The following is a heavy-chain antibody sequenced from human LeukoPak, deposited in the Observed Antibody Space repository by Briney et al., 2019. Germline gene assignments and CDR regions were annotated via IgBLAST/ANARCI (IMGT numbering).Heavy chain of an antibody. CDR1: GITFSSYA. J-gene: IGHJ4*02. Sequence: PGGSLRLSCAASGITFSSYAMSWVRQAPGKGLEWVSAISGSGGSTYYADSVKGRFTISRDNSKNTLYLQMNSLRAEDTAVYYCAKDPSLYVTVVTLFDYWGQGTLVTVSS. V-gene: IGHV3-23*01. CDR2: ISGSGGST. CDR3: AKDPSLYVTVVTLFDY. D-gene: IGHD4-23*01.